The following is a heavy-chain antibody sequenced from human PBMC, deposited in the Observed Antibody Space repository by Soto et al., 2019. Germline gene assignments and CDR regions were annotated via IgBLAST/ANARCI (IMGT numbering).Heavy chain of an antibody. CDR1: GGTFSSYA. CDR3: ARTPYYDFWSQNNWFDP. J-gene: IGHJ5*02. CDR2: IIPIFGTA. Sequence: SVKVSCKASGGTFSSYAISWVRQAPGQGLEWMGGIIPIFGTANYAQKFQGRVTITADESTSTAYMELSSLRSEDTAVYYCARTPYYDFWSQNNWFDPWGQGTLVTVSS. D-gene: IGHD3-3*01. V-gene: IGHV1-69*13.